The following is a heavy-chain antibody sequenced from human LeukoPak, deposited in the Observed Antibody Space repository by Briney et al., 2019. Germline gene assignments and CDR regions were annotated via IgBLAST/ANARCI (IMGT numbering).Heavy chain of an antibody. CDR3: ARGFYDTLAGYYNSYFDS. D-gene: IGHD3-9*01. Sequence: SETLSLTCTVSSAFITNSTYYWGWIRQPPGKGLEWIGSIYYSGSTSYNPSLKSRVTISVDTSKKQFSLKLSSVTAADTAVYFCARGFYDTLAGYYNSYFDSWGQGTLVTVSS. CDR2: IYYSGST. V-gene: IGHV4-39*07. J-gene: IGHJ4*02. CDR1: SAFITNSTYY.